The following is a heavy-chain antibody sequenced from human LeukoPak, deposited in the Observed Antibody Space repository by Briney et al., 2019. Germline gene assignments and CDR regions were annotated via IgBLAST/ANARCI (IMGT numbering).Heavy chain of an antibody. D-gene: IGHD3-10*01. CDR3: AKSNGYGLVDI. J-gene: IGHJ3*02. CDR2: IYHSGST. V-gene: IGHV4-4*02. Sequence: SETLSLTCAVSGGSISSGNWWSWVRQPPGKGLEWIGEIYHSGSTNYNPSLKSRVTISVDKSKNQFSLKLNSVTAADTAVYYCAKSNGYGLVDIWGQGTMVTVSS. CDR1: GGSISSGNW.